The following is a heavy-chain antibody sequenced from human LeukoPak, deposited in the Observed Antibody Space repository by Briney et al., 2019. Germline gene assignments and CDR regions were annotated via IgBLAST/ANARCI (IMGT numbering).Heavy chain of an antibody. D-gene: IGHD3-22*01. CDR1: GGSISSYY. CDR3: ARDGYYDSSGYSPTSAFDY. Sequence: SETLSLTCTVSGGSISSYYWSWIRQPPGKGLEGIGYIYYSGSTNYNPSLKSRVTISVDTSKNQFSLKLSSVTAAGTAVYYCARDGYYDSSGYSPTSAFDYWGQGTLVTVSS. CDR2: IYYSGST. J-gene: IGHJ4*02. V-gene: IGHV4-59*01.